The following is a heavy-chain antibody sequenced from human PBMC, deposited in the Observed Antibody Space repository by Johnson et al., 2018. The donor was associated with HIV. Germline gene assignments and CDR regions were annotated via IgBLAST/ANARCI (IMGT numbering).Heavy chain of an antibody. J-gene: IGHJ3*02. CDR2: IYSGGST. CDR3: ARSLAAAGLYDAFDI. Sequence: VQLVESGGGLVQPGGSLRLSCAASGFTVSSNYMSWVRQAPGKGLEWVSVIYSGGSTYYADSMRGRFTISRDNAKNSLYLQMNSLRAEDTAVYYCARSLAAAGLYDAFDIWGQGTMVTVSS. V-gene: IGHV3-66*01. D-gene: IGHD6-13*01. CDR1: GFTVSSNY.